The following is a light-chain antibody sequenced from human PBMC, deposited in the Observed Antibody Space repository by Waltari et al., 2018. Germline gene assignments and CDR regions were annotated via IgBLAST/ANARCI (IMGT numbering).Light chain of an antibody. Sequence: QSVLTQPPSVSGAPGQRVTISCTGSSSNIGAGYDVHWYQQLPGTAPKLLIYGNSNRPSGVPDRFSGSKSGTSASLANTGVQAEDGADYCCQSYDSSLSGSGVFGGGTKLTVL. CDR2: GNS. V-gene: IGLV1-40*01. CDR3: QSYDSSLSGSGV. CDR1: SSNIGAGYD. J-gene: IGLJ2*01.